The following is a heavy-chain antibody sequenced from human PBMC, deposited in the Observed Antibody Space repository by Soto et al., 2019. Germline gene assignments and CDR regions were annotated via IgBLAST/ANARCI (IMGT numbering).Heavy chain of an antibody. CDR3: ARLGYCSSTSCYTRRNYWDYGMDV. J-gene: IGHJ6*02. Sequence: GESLKISCKGSGYSFTIYWIGWVRQMPGTGLEWMGIIYPGDSDTRYGPSFQGQVTISADKSISTAYLQWSSLKASDTAMYYCARLGYCSSTSCYTRRNYWDYGMDVWGQGTTVTVSS. CDR1: GYSFTIYW. V-gene: IGHV5-51*01. D-gene: IGHD2-2*02. CDR2: IYPGDSDT.